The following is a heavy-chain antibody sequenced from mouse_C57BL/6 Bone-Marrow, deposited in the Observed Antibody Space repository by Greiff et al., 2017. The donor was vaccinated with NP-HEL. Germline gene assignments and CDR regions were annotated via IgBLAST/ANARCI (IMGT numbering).Heavy chain of an antibody. CDR1: GYTFTSYW. Sequence: VQLKQPGAELVKPGASVKLSCKASGYTFTSYWMQWVKQRPGQGLEWIGEIDPSVSYTNYNQKFKGKATLTVDTSSSTAYMQLSSLTSEDSAVYYCARGAWFAYWGQGTLVTVSA. V-gene: IGHV1-50*01. CDR2: IDPSVSYT. CDR3: ARGAWFAY. J-gene: IGHJ3*01.